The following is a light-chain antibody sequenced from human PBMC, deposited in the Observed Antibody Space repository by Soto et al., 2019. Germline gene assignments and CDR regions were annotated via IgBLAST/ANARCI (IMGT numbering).Light chain of an antibody. CDR2: DAS. CDR3: QQYGSSPET. V-gene: IGKV3-20*01. J-gene: IGKJ1*01. Sequence: EILLTQSPSTLSLSPGEGATLSCRASQSVSYYLAWYQQKPGQAPRLLIYDASSRATGVPDRFSGSGSGTDFSLTISRLEPEDFAVYYCQQYGSSPETFGQGTKVDIK. CDR1: QSVSYY.